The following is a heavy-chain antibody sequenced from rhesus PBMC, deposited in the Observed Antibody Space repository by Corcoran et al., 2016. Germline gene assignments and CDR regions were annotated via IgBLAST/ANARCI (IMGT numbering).Heavy chain of an antibody. V-gene: IGHV1S2*01. CDR2: IKPYNGNT. Sequence: QVQLVQSGAEVKKPGSSVKVSCKASGYTFTDYSMPWVRQAPRQGLEWIGWIKPYNGNTKYAQKFQGRGTMTRDNWTSTGYMELSSLGSEDTAVYYCAREGGQQLFYGLDSWGQGVVVTVSS. CDR3: AREGGQQLFYGLDS. CDR1: GYTFTDYS. D-gene: IGHD6-43*01. J-gene: IGHJ6*01.